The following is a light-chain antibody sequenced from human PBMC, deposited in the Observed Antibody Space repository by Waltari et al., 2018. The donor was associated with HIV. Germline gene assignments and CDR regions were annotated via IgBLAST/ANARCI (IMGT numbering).Light chain of an antibody. V-gene: IGLV1-40*01. CDR1: SSNIGAGYD. J-gene: IGLJ1*01. Sequence: QSVLTQPPSVSGAPGQRVTISCTGSSSNIGAGYDVHGFQQLPGTARKLLIYGNTNRPSGVPDRFSGSKSGTSASLAITGLQAEDEADYYCQSYDSGLSAYVFGTGTKVTVL. CDR2: GNT. CDR3: QSYDSGLSAYV.